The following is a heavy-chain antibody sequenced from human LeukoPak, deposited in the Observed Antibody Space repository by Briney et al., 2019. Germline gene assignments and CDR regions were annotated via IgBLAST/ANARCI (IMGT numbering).Heavy chain of an antibody. V-gene: IGHV4-39*01. CDR1: GGSISSSSYY. CDR2: IYYSGST. J-gene: IGHJ5*02. CDR3: ARRRATDAA. Sequence: PSETLSLTCTVSGGSISSSSYYWGWIRQPPGKGLEWIGSIYYSGSTYYNPSLKSRVTISVDTSKNQFSLKLSSVTAADTAVYYCARRRATDAAWGQRTLVTVSS.